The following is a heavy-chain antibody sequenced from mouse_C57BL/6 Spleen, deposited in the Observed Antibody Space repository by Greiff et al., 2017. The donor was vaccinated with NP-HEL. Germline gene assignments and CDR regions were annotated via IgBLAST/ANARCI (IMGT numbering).Heavy chain of an antibody. CDR3: ARDYYGSSEYFDV. CDR1: GFSLTSYG. V-gene: IGHV2-2*01. J-gene: IGHJ1*03. CDR2: IWSGGST. Sequence: QVQLKQSGPGLVQPSQSLSITCTVSGFSLTSYGVHWVRQSPGKGLEWLGVIWSGGSTDYNAAFISRLSISKDNSKSQVFFKMNSLQADDTAIYYCARDYYGSSEYFDVWGTGTTVTVSS. D-gene: IGHD1-1*01.